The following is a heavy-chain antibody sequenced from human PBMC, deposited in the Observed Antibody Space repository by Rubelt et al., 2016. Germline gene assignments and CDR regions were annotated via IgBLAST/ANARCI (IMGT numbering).Heavy chain of an antibody. CDR1: GYTFTNYD. CDR3: ARDGGKY. D-gene: IGHD1-26*01. Sequence: QVQLVQSGAEVKKPGASVKVSSKASGYTFTNYDISWVRQAPGQGLEWMGWISVYSGDTNYAQKLQGRVTMTTDASTSTAYMELRSLGSDDTAVNFCARDGGKYWGQGTLVTVSS. CDR2: ISVYSGDT. J-gene: IGHJ4*02. V-gene: IGHV1-18*01.